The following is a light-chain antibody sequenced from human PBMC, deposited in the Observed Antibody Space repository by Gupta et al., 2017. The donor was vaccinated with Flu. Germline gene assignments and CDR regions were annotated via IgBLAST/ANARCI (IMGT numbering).Light chain of an antibody. CDR1: KTSLDRINNKNY. J-gene: IGKJ4*01. V-gene: IGKV4-1*01. CDR2: WAS. Sequence: SLGGRVTIDCKSTKTSLDRINNKNYLAWYQQNPGQPPNLLIYWASTRESGVPDRFSGSGSGTDFNLTISSLQAEDVAIYYCQHYDRPPITFGGGTKVEIK. CDR3: QHYDRPPIT.